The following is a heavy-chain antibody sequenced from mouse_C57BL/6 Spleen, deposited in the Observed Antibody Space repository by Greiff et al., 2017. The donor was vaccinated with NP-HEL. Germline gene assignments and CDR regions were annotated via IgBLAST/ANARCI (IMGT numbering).Heavy chain of an antibody. Sequence: EVHLVESGGGLVKPGGSLKLSCVASGFTFSSYAMSWVRQTPEKRLEWVATISDGGSYTYYPDNVKGRFTISRDNAKNNLYLQMSHLKSEDTAMYYCAREIGGETAQAPFAYWGQGTLVTVSA. CDR1: GFTFSSYA. J-gene: IGHJ3*01. V-gene: IGHV5-4*01. CDR3: AREIGGETAQAPFAY. CDR2: ISDGGSYT. D-gene: IGHD3-2*02.